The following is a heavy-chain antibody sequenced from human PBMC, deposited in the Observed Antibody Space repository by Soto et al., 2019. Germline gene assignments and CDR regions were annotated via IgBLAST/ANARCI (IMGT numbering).Heavy chain of an antibody. V-gene: IGHV1-69*13. CDR3: ARDREMATIMAFDY. Sequence: ASVKVSCKASGGTFSSYAISWVRQAPGQGLEWMGGIIPIFGTANYAQKFQGRVTITADESTSTAYMELSSLRSEDTAVYYCARDREMATIMAFDYWGQGTLVTVSS. CDR1: GGTFSSYA. J-gene: IGHJ4*02. D-gene: IGHD5-12*01. CDR2: IIPIFGTA.